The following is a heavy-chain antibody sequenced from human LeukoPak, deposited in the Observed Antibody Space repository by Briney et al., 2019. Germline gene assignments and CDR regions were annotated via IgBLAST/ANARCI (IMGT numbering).Heavy chain of an antibody. CDR1: GYTFTSYG. CDR2: ISAYNGNT. CDR3: ARERPDYDDYVLDY. V-gene: IGHV1-18*01. D-gene: IGHD4-17*01. J-gene: IGHJ4*02. Sequence: GASVKVSCKASGYTFTSYGISWVRQAPGQGLEWMGWISAYNGNTNYAQKLQGRVTMTRDTSISTAYMELSRLRSDDTAVYYCARERPDYDDYVLDYWGQGTLVTVSS.